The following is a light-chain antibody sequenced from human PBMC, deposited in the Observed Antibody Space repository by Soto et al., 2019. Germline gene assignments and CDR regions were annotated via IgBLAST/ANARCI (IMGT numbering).Light chain of an antibody. J-gene: IGKJ4*01. Sequence: DIQMTQSPSTLSASIGDRVTITCRASQGITTFLAWYQQKPGKAPQILIYDASKLEPGVPSRLSGGGSGTEFTLTISSLQPDDFATYYCQQYSTYPLTLGGGTKVDIK. CDR2: DAS. CDR3: QQYSTYPLT. V-gene: IGKV1-5*01. CDR1: QGITTF.